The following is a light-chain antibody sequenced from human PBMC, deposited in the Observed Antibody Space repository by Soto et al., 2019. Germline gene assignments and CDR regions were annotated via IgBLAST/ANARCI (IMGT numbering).Light chain of an antibody. CDR1: QSVGIY. CDR2: DAS. Sequence: EILLTQSPATLSLSPGEGATLSCRASQSVGIYLAWYQQKPGQAPSLLIYDASKRATGIPARFSGSGSGTDFTLTISGLEPEDFAIYYCQQRSKWPPSFGQATTVEIK. J-gene: IGKJ1*01. CDR3: QQRSKWPPS. V-gene: IGKV3-11*01.